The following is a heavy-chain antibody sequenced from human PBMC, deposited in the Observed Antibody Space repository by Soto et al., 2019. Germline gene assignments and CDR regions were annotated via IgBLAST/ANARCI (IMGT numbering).Heavy chain of an antibody. D-gene: IGHD3-10*01. J-gene: IGHJ5*02. CDR1: GGSIRSGDYY. CDR2: IYYSGST. Sequence: PSETLSLTCTVSGGSIRSGDYYWSWIRQPPGKGLEWIGYIYYSGSTYYNPSLKSRVTISVDTSKNQFSLKLSSVTAADTAVYYCARDRFGESANWFDPWGQGTLVTVSS. CDR3: ARDRFGESANWFDP. V-gene: IGHV4-30-4*01.